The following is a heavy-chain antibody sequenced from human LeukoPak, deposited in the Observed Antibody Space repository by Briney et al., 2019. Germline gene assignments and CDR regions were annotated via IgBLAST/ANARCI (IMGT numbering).Heavy chain of an antibody. CDR1: GFTVSSNY. CDR3: ARGRQSLVAAGPGYYYGMDV. Sequence: PGGSLRLSCAASGFTVSSNYMGWVRQAPGKGLEWVSVIYSGGSTYYADSVKGRFTISRDNSKNTLYLQMNSLRAEDTAVYYCARGRQSLVAAGPGYYYGMDVWGQGTTVTVSS. V-gene: IGHV3-53*01. D-gene: IGHD6-6*01. CDR2: IYSGGST. J-gene: IGHJ6*02.